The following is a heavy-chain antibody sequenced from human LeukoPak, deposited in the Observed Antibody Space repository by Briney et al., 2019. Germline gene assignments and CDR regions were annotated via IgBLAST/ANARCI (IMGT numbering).Heavy chain of an antibody. Sequence: ASVKVSCKASGYTFTSYDINWVRQATGQGLEWMGWMNPNSGNTGYAQKFQGRVTMTRDTSISTAYMELSRLRSDDTAVYHCAKIRRGLERAFWGQGTLVTVFS. V-gene: IGHV1-8*01. CDR3: AKIRRGLERAF. D-gene: IGHD3-10*01. CDR1: GYTFTSYD. CDR2: MNPNSGNT. J-gene: IGHJ4*02.